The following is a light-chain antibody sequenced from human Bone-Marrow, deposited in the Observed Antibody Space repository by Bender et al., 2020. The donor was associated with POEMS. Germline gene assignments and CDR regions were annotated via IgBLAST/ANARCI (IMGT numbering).Light chain of an antibody. J-gene: IGLJ3*02. Sequence: QSALTQPAPVSGSPGQSITISCTGTSSDVGSFNLVSWYQQYPGKAPKLMIYEVSKRPSGVSNRFSGSKSGNTASLTISGLQAEDEADYYCCSYAGSSTTWVFGGGTKLTVL. V-gene: IGLV2-23*02. CDR3: CSYAGSSTTWV. CDR2: EVS. CDR1: SSDVGSFNL.